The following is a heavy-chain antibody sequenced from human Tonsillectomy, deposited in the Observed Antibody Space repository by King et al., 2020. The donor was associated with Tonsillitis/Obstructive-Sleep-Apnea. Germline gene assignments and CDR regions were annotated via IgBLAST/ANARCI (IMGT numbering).Heavy chain of an antibody. CDR3: ARDDMSRYYDSSGYYSFNG. CDR1: GYTFTNYG. J-gene: IGHJ4*02. V-gene: IGHV1-18*01. D-gene: IGHD3-22*01. CDR2: ISAHNGHT. Sequence: VQLVESGAEVKKPGASVKVSCTASGYTFTNYGISWVRKAPGQGLEWMAWISAHNGHTNYAQKLQGRVTMTTDTSTSTAYMEPRCLRSDDTAVYYCARDDMSRYYDSSGYYSFNGGGQGTLVTASA.